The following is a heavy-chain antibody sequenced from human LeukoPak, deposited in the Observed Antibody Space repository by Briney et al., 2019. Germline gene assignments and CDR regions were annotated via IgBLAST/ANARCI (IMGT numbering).Heavy chain of an antibody. Sequence: GGSLRLSCAASGFTFSDYYMSWIRQAPGKGLEWVSYISSSGSTIYYADSVKDRFTISRDNAKNSLYLQMNSLRAEDTAVYYCARDPGYYYDSSGYTDYWGQGTLVTVSS. J-gene: IGHJ4*02. D-gene: IGHD3-22*01. CDR1: GFTFSDYY. CDR2: ISSSGSTI. V-gene: IGHV3-11*04. CDR3: ARDPGYYYDSSGYTDY.